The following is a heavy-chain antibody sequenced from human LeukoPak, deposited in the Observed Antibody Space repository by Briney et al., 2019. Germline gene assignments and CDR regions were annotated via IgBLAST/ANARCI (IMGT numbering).Heavy chain of an antibody. Sequence: ASVKVSCKASGYTFTSYAMHWVRQAPGQRLEWMGWINAGNGNTKYSQKFQGRVTITRDKSTSTAYMELSSLRSEDTAVYYCARMVAPSTVVTSDAFDIWGQGTMVTVSS. CDR1: GYTFTSYA. J-gene: IGHJ3*02. CDR2: INAGNGNT. V-gene: IGHV1-3*01. CDR3: ARMVAPSTVVTSDAFDI. D-gene: IGHD4-23*01.